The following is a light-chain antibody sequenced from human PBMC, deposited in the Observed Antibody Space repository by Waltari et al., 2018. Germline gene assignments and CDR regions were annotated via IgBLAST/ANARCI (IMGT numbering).Light chain of an antibody. CDR3: QQSYTSPYT. CDR1: QSISSY. CDR2: ATS. Sequence: DIQMTQSPSSLSASVGDRVTITCRASQSISSYLNWYQKRPGEAPKLLISATSTLQSGVPSRFSGRASGTDFTLTISSLQPEDFATYYCQQSYTSPYTFGQGTKLDLK. V-gene: IGKV1-39*01. J-gene: IGKJ2*01.